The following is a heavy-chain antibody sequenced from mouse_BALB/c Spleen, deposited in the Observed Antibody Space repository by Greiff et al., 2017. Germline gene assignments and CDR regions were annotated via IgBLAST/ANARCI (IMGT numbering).Heavy chain of an antibody. J-gene: IGHJ3*01. Sequence: EVKLVESGGGLVKPGGSLKLSCAASGFTFSSYAMSWVRQTPEKRLEWVASISSGGSTYYPDSVKGRFTISRDNARNILYLQMSSLRSEDTAMYYCATRWLLGFAYWGQGTLVTVSA. CDR3: ATRWLLGFAY. D-gene: IGHD2-3*01. V-gene: IGHV5-6-5*01. CDR2: ISSGGST. CDR1: GFTFSSYA.